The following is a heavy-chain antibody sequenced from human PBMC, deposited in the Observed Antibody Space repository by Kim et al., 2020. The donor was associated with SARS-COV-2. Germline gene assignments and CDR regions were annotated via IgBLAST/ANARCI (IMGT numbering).Heavy chain of an antibody. D-gene: IGHD4-17*01. J-gene: IGHJ6*02. Sequence: ASVKVSCKASGYTFTSYGISWVRQAPGQGLEWMGWISAYNGNTNYAQKLQGRVTMTTDTSTSTAYMELRSLRSDDTAVYYCARNPTVTTYYYYYGMDVWGQGTTVTVSS. CDR1: GYTFTSYG. V-gene: IGHV1-18*01. CDR2: ISAYNGNT. CDR3: ARNPTVTTYYYYYGMDV.